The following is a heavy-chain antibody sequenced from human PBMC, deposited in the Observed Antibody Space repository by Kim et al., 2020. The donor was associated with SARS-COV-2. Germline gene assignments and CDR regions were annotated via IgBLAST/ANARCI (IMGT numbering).Heavy chain of an antibody. D-gene: IGHD4-17*01. Sequence: GTTTYADSVKGRFTISIDNAKNTLYLQMNSLRVEDTAVYYCAGNGDWGPWGQGTLVTVSS. CDR3: AGNGDWGP. CDR2: GTT. V-gene: IGHV3-74*01. J-gene: IGHJ4*02.